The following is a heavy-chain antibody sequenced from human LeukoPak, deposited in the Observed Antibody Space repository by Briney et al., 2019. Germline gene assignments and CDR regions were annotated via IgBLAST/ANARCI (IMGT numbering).Heavy chain of an antibody. Sequence: PSETLSLTCRVSGGSIHNYHWSWIRQPPGRGLEWIGYIYYSGSANYNPSLKSRVTISADTSKNQLSLNLDSVSAADTAVYYCARGGEVGASLFDYWGQGILVTVSS. CDR2: IYYSGSA. CDR3: ARGGEVGASLFDY. V-gene: IGHV4-59*01. CDR1: GGSIHNYH. J-gene: IGHJ4*02. D-gene: IGHD1-26*01.